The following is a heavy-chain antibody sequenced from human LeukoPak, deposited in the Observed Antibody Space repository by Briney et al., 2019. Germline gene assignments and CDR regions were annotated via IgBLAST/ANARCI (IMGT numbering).Heavy chain of an antibody. J-gene: IGHJ4*02. D-gene: IGHD2-21*01. CDR2: IRSKVYGGTT. CDR1: GVNFGDYG. CDR3: TRIPIDY. Sequence: GGSLRLSCTASGVNFGDYGMSWFRQAPGKGIEWVGFIRSKVYGGTTEYASSGKGRFTLARDDSKSIAYLQMHSLKTEGTAVYYCTRIPIDYWGQGTVVTVSS. V-gene: IGHV3-49*03.